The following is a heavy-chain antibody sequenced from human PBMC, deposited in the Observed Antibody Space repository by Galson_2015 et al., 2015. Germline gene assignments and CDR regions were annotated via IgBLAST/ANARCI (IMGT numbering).Heavy chain of an antibody. D-gene: IGHD3-3*02. CDR2: INTRSIYI. CDR3: VRELLGPIYYYGMDV. Sequence: SLRLSCAASGFTFSTYTMNWVRQAPGKGLEWVSSINTRSIYIYYADSVKGRFTISRDNAKNSLYLHMNSLRAEDTAVYFCVRELLGPIYYYGMDVWGQGTTVTVSS. CDR1: GFTFSTYT. J-gene: IGHJ6*02. V-gene: IGHV3-21*01.